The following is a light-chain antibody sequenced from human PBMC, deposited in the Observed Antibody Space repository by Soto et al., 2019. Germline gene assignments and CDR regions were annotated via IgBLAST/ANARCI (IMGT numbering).Light chain of an antibody. Sequence: QSVLTQPRSVSGSPGQSVTISCTGTSIDVGGYDYVSWYQQHPGKAPKLMIYDVSKRPSGVPDRFSGSKSGNTASLTISGLQAEDEADYYCCSYAGIYTPFGGGTKVTVL. CDR3: CSYAGIYTP. CDR1: SIDVGGYDY. CDR2: DVS. J-gene: IGLJ2*01. V-gene: IGLV2-11*01.